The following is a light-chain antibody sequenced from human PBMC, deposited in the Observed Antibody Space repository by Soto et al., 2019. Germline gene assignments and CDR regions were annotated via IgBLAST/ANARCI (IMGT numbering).Light chain of an antibody. CDR3: SSYTSSNTLK. V-gene: IGLV2-14*01. CDR2: DVT. Sequence: QSVLTQPASVSRSPGQSITISCIGTRSDIGGYDYVSWYQQHPGKAPKLMIYDVTNRPSGVSNRFSGSKSGNTASLTISGLQAEDEAHYYCSSYTSSNTLKFGGGTKLTVL. CDR1: RSDIGGYDY. J-gene: IGLJ3*02.